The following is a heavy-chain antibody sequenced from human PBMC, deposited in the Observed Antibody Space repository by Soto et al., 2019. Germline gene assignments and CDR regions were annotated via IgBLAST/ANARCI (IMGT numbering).Heavy chain of an antibody. V-gene: IGHV1-18*01. D-gene: IGHD6-13*01. J-gene: IGHJ4*02. CDR3: ARANGIRIAAASNFDY. CDR1: GYTFTSYG. CDR2: ISAYNGNT. Sequence: GASVKVSCKASGYTFTSYGISWVRQAPGQGLEWMGWISAYNGNTNYAQKLQGRVTMTTDTSTSTAYMELRSLRSDDTAVYYCARANGIRIAAASNFDYWGQGTLVTVSS.